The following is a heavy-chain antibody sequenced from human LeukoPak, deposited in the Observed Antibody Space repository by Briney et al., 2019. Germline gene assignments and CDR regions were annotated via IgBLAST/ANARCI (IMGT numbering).Heavy chain of an antibody. V-gene: IGHV4-59*08. CDR3: ARYYCSGTCYHFDH. CDR2: IYSSGST. D-gene: IGHD2-2*01. Sequence: KPSETLSLTCTVSGGSISGYYWSWIRQPPGKGLEWIGYIYSSGSTKYSPSLKSRVTMSVDTSKNQFSLKLTSVTAADTAVYYCARYYCSGTCYHFDHWGQGTLVTVSS. CDR1: GGSISGYY. J-gene: IGHJ4*02.